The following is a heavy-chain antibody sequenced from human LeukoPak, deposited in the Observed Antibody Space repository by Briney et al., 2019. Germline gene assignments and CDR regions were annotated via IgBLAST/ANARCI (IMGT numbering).Heavy chain of an antibody. CDR1: GFTFSGYG. V-gene: IGHV3-30*18. CDR3: AKDGQWLVLSYGMDV. CDR2: ISYDGSNK. D-gene: IGHD6-19*01. Sequence: GGSLRLSCAASGFTFSGYGMHWVRQAPGKGLEWVAVISYDGSNKYYADSVKGRFTISRDNSKNTLYLQMNSLRAEDTAVYYCAKDGQWLVLSYGMDVWGQGTTVTVSS. J-gene: IGHJ6*02.